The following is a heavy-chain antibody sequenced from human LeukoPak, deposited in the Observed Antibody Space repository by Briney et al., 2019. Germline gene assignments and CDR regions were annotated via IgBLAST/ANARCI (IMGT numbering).Heavy chain of an antibody. D-gene: IGHD3-16*01. CDR2: IYYSGST. CDR3: AKVLRGTGNWFDP. Sequence: TSQTLSLTCTVSGGSISSGGYYWSWIRQYPGKGLEWIGSIYYSGSTYYNPSLKSRLSISVDTSNNQFSLNLSSVTAADTAVYYCAKVLRGTGNWFDPWGQGTLVTASS. J-gene: IGHJ5*02. CDR1: GGSISSGGYY. V-gene: IGHV4-31*03.